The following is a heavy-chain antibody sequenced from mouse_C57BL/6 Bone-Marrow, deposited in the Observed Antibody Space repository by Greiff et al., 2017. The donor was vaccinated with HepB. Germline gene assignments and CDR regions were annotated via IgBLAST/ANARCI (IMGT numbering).Heavy chain of an antibody. CDR2: IYPGSGST. Sequence: QVQLKQPGAELVKPGASVKMSCKASGYTFTSYWITWVKQRPGQGLEWIGDIYPGSGSTNYNEKFKSKATLTVDTSSSTAYMQLSSLTSEDSAVYYCARWGSSGYVDYYFDYWGQGTTLTVSS. J-gene: IGHJ2*01. V-gene: IGHV1-55*01. CDR1: GYTFTSYW. D-gene: IGHD3-2*02. CDR3: ARWGSSGYVDYYFDY.